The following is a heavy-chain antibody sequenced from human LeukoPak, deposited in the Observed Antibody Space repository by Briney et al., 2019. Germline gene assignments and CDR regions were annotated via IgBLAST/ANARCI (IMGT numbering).Heavy chain of an antibody. Sequence: GGSLRLSCVASGFTFSNFAIHWVRQAPGKGLEWLAIISYDGSNKYYADSVKGRFTISRDNSKNTLYLQMNSLRAEDTAVYYCARVGRGYSFNVYYFDYWGQGTLVTVSS. J-gene: IGHJ4*02. CDR2: ISYDGSNK. D-gene: IGHD5-18*01. V-gene: IGHV3-30*04. CDR3: ARVGRGYSFNVYYFDY. CDR1: GFTFSNFA.